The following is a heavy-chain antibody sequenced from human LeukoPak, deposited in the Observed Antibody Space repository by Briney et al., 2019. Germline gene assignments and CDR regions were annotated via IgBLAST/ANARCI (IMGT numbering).Heavy chain of an antibody. Sequence: PSETLSLTCTVSGGSISSRSYYWGWLRQPPGKGLEWIASIFYSGGTYYNPSLKSRVTISVDTSKNQFSLKLSSVTAADTAVYYCARLQSRFDPWGQGTLVTVSS. CDR2: IFYSGGT. J-gene: IGHJ5*02. CDR3: ARLQSRFDP. V-gene: IGHV4-39*01. CDR1: GGSISSRSYY.